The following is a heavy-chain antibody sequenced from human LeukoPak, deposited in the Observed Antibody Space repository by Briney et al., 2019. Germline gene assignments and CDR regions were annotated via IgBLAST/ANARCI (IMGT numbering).Heavy chain of an antibody. Sequence: GGSLRLSCAASGFTFSSYGMHWVRQAPGKGLEWVSAISGSGGSTYYADSVKGRFTVSRDNSKNTLYLQMNSLRAEDTAVYYCAKAIRGYSYGFLNWGQGTLVTVSS. D-gene: IGHD5-18*01. J-gene: IGHJ4*02. CDR2: ISGSGGST. CDR1: GFTFSSYG. CDR3: AKAIRGYSYGFLN. V-gene: IGHV3-23*01.